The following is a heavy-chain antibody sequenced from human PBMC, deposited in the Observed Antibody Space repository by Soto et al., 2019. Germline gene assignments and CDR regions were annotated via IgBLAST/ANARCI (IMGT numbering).Heavy chain of an antibody. CDR2: TYFRSKWYN. V-gene: IGHV6-1*01. D-gene: IGHD5-12*01. CDR1: GDSVSSNTAS. CDR3: AKGDNLGPKTGYAFDP. Sequence: SQTHSLTCAISGDSVSSNTASWNWIRQSPSRGLEWLGRTYFRSKWYNDYAVSVKSRIIINPDTSNNQFSLQLNSVTPEDTAVYFXAKGDNLGPKTGYAFDPWGQGIMVTVSS. J-gene: IGHJ5*02.